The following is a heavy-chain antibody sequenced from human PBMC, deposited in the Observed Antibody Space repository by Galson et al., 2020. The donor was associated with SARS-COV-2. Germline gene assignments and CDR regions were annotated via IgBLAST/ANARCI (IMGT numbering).Heavy chain of an antibody. V-gene: IGHV3-73*01. Sequence: GGSLRLSCAASGFTFSDSAVDWVRQASGKGLEWVGRIRNKANSYATAYAASLKGRFTLSRDDSKNTVYLQMDSLKTEDTAVYYCTSLTASYSDYWGQGTLVTVSS. CDR3: TSLTASYSDY. CDR1: GFTFSDSA. D-gene: IGHD2-21*02. CDR2: IRNKANSYAT. J-gene: IGHJ4*02.